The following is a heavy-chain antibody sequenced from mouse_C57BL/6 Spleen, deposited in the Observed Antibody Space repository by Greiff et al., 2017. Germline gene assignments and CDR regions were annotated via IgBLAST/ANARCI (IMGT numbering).Heavy chain of an antibody. CDR1: GFTFSSYA. Sequence: EVQVVESGGGLVKPGGSLKLSCAASGFTFSSYAMSWVRQTPEKRLEWVATISDGGSYTYYPDNVKGRFTISRDNAKNNLYLQMSHLKSEDTAMYYCAILLGYFDVWGTGTTVTVSS. CDR3: AILLGYFDV. V-gene: IGHV5-4*01. CDR2: ISDGGSYT. J-gene: IGHJ1*03.